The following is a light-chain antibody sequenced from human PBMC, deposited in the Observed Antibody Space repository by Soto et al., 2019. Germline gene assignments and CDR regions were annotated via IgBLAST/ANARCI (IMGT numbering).Light chain of an antibody. V-gene: IGKV3-15*01. CDR2: GIS. CDR3: QQYNNWPLT. J-gene: IGKJ4*01. Sequence: EIVMTHSPATLSVSPWETATLSCRASQSLTSYLAWHQQKPDPAPRLLIYGISTRATDIPARFSGSGSGTEFTLTISSLQSEDFAVYYCQQYNNWPLTFGGGTKVDIK. CDR1: QSLTSY.